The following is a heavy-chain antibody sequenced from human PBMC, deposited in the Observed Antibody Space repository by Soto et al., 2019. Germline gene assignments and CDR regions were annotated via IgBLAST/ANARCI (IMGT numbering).Heavy chain of an antibody. CDR3: ARAVAVTTQKWFDP. Sequence: LSETLSLTCAVSGGSISSGGYSWSWIRQPPGKGLEWIGYIYHSGSTYYNPSLKSRVTISVDRSKNQFSLKLSSVTAADTAVYYCARAVAVTTQKWFDPWGQGTLVTVSS. D-gene: IGHD4-4*01. J-gene: IGHJ5*02. CDR2: IYHSGST. V-gene: IGHV4-30-2*01. CDR1: GGSISSGGYS.